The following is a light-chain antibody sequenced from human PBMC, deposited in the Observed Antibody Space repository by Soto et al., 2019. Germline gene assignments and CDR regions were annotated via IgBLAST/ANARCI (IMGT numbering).Light chain of an antibody. CDR3: QQYNSWPPIT. V-gene: IGKV3-15*01. Sequence: EAVMTQSPATLSVSPGERATLSCRASESVSRNLAWYQQKPGQAPRLLIYDASTRATGIPDRFSGGGSGTEFTLTISSLQSEDFVVYYCQQYNSWPPITFG. CDR1: ESVSRN. J-gene: IGKJ5*01. CDR2: DAS.